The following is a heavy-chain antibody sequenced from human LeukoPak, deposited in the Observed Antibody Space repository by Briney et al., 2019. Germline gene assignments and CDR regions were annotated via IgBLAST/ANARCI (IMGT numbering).Heavy chain of an antibody. CDR1: GGSISSYY. CDR3: ASVYGDYGSDWYFDL. V-gene: IGHV4-4*07. Sequence: SETLYLTCTVSGGSISSYYWSWIRQPAAKGLEWIGRIYTSGSTNYNPSLNSRVTMSVDTSKNQFSLKLSSVTAADTAVYYCASVYGDYGSDWYFDLWGRGTLVTVSS. CDR2: IYTSGST. J-gene: IGHJ2*01. D-gene: IGHD4-17*01.